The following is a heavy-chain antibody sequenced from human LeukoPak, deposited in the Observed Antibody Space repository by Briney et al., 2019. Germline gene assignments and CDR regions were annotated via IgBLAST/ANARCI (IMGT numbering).Heavy chain of an antibody. J-gene: IGHJ4*02. V-gene: IGHV3-23*01. CDR2: ISGRGGRT. D-gene: IGHD3-16*01. Sequence: GGSLRLSCAASGFTFSSYAITWVRQAPGKGLEWVSGISGRGGRTCYAGSVKGRFTISRDNSKNTLYLQMNSLRAEDTAVYYCAKDLPAPYDQYYFDYWGQGTLVTVSS. CDR1: GFTFSSYA. CDR3: AKDLPAPYDQYYFDY.